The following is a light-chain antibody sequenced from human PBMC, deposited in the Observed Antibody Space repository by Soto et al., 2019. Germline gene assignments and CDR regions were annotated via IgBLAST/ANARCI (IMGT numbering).Light chain of an antibody. CDR1: QSVSIN. CDR3: QQYNNWPPWT. CDR2: GAS. J-gene: IGKJ1*01. V-gene: IGKV3-15*01. Sequence: EIVMTQSPATLSVSPGIRSTLSCRASQSVSINLAWYQQKSCRAPRLLIYGASTRATGIPARFSGSGSGTEFTLTISSLQSEDFAVYYCQQYNNWPPWTFGQGTKVDIK.